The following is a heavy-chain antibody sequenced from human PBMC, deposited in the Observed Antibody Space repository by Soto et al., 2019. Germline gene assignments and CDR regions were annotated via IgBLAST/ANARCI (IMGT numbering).Heavy chain of an antibody. V-gene: IGHV2-5*02. J-gene: IGHJ4*02. CDR3: VHSLRMASCSGGNCYFFAF. CDR1: GFSLSTDGVG. Sequence: SGPTLVNPTQTLTLTCSFSGFSLSTDGVGIGWIRQPPGKGLEWLALIFWDGDRRHNPSLKSRLTITTDTSKTQVVLIMTNMDPVDTATYYCVHSLRMASCSGGNCYFFAFWGQGTPVTGSS. D-gene: IGHD2-15*01. CDR2: IFWDGDR.